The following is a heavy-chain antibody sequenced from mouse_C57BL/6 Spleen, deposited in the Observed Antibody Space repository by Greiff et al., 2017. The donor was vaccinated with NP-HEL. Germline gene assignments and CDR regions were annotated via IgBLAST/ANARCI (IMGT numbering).Heavy chain of an antibody. CDR1: GFTFSDYG. Sequence: DVKLVESGGGLVKPGGSLKLSCAASGFTFSDYGMHWVRQAPEKGLEWVAYISSGSSTIYYADTVKGRFTISRDNAKNTLFLQMTSLRSEDTAMYYCARQYYGTSSRYFDVWGTGTTVTVSS. V-gene: IGHV5-17*01. D-gene: IGHD1-1*01. CDR3: ARQYYGTSSRYFDV. J-gene: IGHJ1*03. CDR2: ISSGSSTI.